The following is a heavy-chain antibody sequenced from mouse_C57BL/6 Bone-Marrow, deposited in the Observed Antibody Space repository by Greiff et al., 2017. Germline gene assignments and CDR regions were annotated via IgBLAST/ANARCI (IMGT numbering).Heavy chain of an antibody. CDR2: INPNNGGT. V-gene: IGHV1-26*01. Sequence: VQLQQSGPELVKPGASVKISFKASGYTFTNYYMNWVKQSPGKSLEWIGDINPNNGGTSYNQKVKGKATLTVDKSSSTAYMELRSLTSEDSAVYYCARADYYGSSYYAMDYWGQGTSVTVSS. D-gene: IGHD1-1*01. CDR3: ARADYYGSSYYAMDY. J-gene: IGHJ4*01. CDR1: GYTFTNYY.